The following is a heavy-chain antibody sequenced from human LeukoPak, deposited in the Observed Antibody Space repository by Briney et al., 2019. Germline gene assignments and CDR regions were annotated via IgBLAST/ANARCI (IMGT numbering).Heavy chain of an antibody. Sequence: GASVKVSCKASGGTFSNYAISWVRQAPGQGLEWMGGIIPIFGTANYAQKFQGRVTITADESTSTAYMELSSLRSEDTAVYYCAMMGRDGYNSGDYWGQGTLVTVSS. CDR1: GGTFSNYA. CDR2: IIPIFGTA. D-gene: IGHD5-24*01. J-gene: IGHJ4*02. V-gene: IGHV1-69*13. CDR3: AMMGRDGYNSGDY.